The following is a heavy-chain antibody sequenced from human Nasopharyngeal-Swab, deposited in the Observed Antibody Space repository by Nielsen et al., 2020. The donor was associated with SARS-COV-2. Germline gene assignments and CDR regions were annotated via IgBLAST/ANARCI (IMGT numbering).Heavy chain of an antibody. CDR1: GGSINSGGYY. CDR3: ASTAAAFDN. J-gene: IGHJ4*02. V-gene: IGHV4-31*03. D-gene: IGHD6-25*01. CDR2: IYYSGST. Sequence: SEPLSLTCTVSGGSINSGGYYWSWIRQHPGKGLEWIGYIYYSGSTFYNPSLESRVAMSVDTSKNQFSLNLSSVTAADAAVYYCASTAAAFDNWGQGTLVTVSS.